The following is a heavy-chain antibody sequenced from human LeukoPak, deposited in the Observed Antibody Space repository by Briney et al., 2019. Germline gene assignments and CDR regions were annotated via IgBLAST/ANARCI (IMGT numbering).Heavy chain of an antibody. CDR3: ARRHSSSWYHGAFDI. CDR1: GGSFSIYY. D-gene: IGHD6-13*01. Sequence: PSETLSLTCTVSGGSFSIYYWTWIRQPAGKGLEWIGRIYTSGSTNYNPSLKSRVTMSVDTSKNQFSLKLSSVTAADTAVYYCARRHSSSWYHGAFDIWGQGTMVTVSS. CDR2: IYTSGST. V-gene: IGHV4-4*07. J-gene: IGHJ3*02.